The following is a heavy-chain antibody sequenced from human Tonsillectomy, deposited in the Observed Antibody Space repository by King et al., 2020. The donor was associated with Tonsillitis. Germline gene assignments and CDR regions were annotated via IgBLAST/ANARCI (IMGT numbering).Heavy chain of an antibody. CDR1: GGTFSSYA. Sequence: QLVQSEAEVKKPGSSVKVSCKASGGTFSSYAISWVRQAPGQGLEWMGRIVPILGIANYAQKFQDKVTITADKSTNTAYLELSSLRSEDTAVYYCAREGTSSAFDYWGQGTLVTVSS. V-gene: IGHV1-69*09. CDR3: AREGTSSAFDY. CDR2: IVPILGIA. D-gene: IGHD2/OR15-2a*01. J-gene: IGHJ4*02.